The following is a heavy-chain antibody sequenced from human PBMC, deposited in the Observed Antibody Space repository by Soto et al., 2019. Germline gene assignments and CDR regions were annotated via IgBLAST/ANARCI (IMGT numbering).Heavy chain of an antibody. D-gene: IGHD3-3*01. CDR2: INHSGST. J-gene: IGHJ5*02. CDR3: ARLRITIFGVVIILGWFDP. Sequence: SETLSLTCAVYGGSFSGYYWSWIRQPPRKGLEWIGEINHSGSTNYNPSLKSRVTISVDTSKNQFSLKLSSVTAADTAVYYCARLRITIFGVVIILGWFDPWGQGTLVTVS. V-gene: IGHV4-34*01. CDR1: GGSFSGYY.